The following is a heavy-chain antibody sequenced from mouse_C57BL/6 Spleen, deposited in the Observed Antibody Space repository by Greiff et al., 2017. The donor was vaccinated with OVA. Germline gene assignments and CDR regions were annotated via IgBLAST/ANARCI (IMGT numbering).Heavy chain of an antibody. J-gene: IGHJ3*01. V-gene: IGHV1-59*01. CDR3: ARPEFAY. CDR2: IDPSDSYT. CDR1: GYTFTSYW. Sequence: VQLQESGAELVRPGTSVKLSCKASGYTFTSYWMHWVKQRPGQGLEWIGVIDPSDSYTNYNQKFKGKATLTVDTSSSTAYMQLSSLTSEDSAVYYCARPEFAYWGQGTLVTVSA.